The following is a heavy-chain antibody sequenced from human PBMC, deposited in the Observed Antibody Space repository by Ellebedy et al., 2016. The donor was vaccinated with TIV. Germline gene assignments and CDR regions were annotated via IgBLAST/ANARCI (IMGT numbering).Heavy chain of an antibody. D-gene: IGHD3-10*01. CDR3: ARNYYDSGSYPMLDV. Sequence: ASVKVSCKASGYTFTSYGISWVRQAPGQGLEWMGWIRDTKGNTKYAQKLQGRVTMTIDTSTSTAYMELRSLRSDDTAVYYCARNYYDSGSYPMLDVWGQGTTVTVSS. J-gene: IGHJ6*02. V-gene: IGHV1-18*04. CDR1: GYTFTSYG. CDR2: IRDTKGNT.